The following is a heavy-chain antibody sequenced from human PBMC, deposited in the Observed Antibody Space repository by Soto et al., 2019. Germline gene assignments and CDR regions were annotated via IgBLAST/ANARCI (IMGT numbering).Heavy chain of an antibody. CDR3: ARDMAAEENYYYYGMDV. D-gene: IGHD6-6*01. V-gene: IGHV1-2*04. CDR2: INPNSGGT. CDR1: GYTFTGYY. J-gene: IGHJ6*02. Sequence: ASVKVSCKASGYTFTGYYMHWVRQAPGQGLEWMGWINPNSGGTNYAQKFQGWVTMTRDTSISTAYMELSRLRSDDTAVYYCARDMAAEENYYYYGMDVWGQGTTVTVSS.